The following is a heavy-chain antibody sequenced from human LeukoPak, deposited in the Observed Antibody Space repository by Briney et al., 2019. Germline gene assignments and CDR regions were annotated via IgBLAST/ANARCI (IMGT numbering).Heavy chain of an antibody. CDR3: AKVAAIAAASLWFDP. CDR2: ISSSGSTI. Sequence: PGGSLRLSCAASGFTFSSYSMNWVRQAPGKGLEWVSYISSSGSTIYCADSVKGRFTISRDNAKNTLYLQMNSLRAEDTAVYYCAKVAAIAAASLWFDPWGQGTLVTVSS. D-gene: IGHD6-13*01. V-gene: IGHV3-48*04. CDR1: GFTFSSYS. J-gene: IGHJ5*02.